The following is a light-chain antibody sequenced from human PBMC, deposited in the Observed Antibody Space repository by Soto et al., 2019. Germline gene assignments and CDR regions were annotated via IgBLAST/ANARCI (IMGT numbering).Light chain of an antibody. CDR3: QQYGSSPWP. CDR1: QSVSSSF. Sequence: EIVLTQSPGTLSLSPGEGATLSCRASQSVSSSFLAWYQQKPGQAPRLLIYGASSRATGIPDRFSGSVSGTDFTLTISRLEPEDFAVYYCQQYGSSPWPFGQGNKVEI. J-gene: IGKJ1*01. CDR2: GAS. V-gene: IGKV3-20*01.